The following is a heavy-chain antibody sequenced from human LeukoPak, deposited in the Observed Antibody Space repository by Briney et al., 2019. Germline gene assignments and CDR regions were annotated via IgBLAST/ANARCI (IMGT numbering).Heavy chain of an antibody. CDR1: GFTFSSYW. D-gene: IGHD5-24*01. CDR3: ATGTWLGNGY. Sequence: PGGSLRLSCAAPGFTFSSYWMNWVRLAPGQGLEWVASVKEDGSEKHYVDSVKGRFTISRDNAKNSLYLQMNNMRVEDTAVYYCATGTWLGNGYWGQGTLVTVSS. CDR2: VKEDGSEK. J-gene: IGHJ4*02. V-gene: IGHV3-7*01.